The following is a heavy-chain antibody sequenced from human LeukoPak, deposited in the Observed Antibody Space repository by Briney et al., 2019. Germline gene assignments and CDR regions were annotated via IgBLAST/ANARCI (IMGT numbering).Heavy chain of an antibody. V-gene: IGHV3-9*03. CDR1: GFTFSSYW. J-gene: IGHJ3*02. Sequence: GGSLRLSCAASGFTFSSYWMHWVRQAPGKGLEWVSGISWNSGSIGYADSVKGRFTISRDNAKNSLYLQMNSLRAEDMALYYCAKGYSSVGWDAFDIWGQGTMVTVSS. CDR2: ISWNSGSI. D-gene: IGHD5-18*01. CDR3: AKGYSSVGWDAFDI.